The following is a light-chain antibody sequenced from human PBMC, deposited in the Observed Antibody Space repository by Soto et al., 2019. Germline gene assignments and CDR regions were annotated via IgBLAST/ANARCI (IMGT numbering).Light chain of an antibody. V-gene: IGKV3-15*01. CDR3: LQYKNWPRT. CDR2: DAS. Sequence: CRASQSVSSNLAWYQHKPGQAPRLLIYDASTRATGIPARFSGSGSGTEFTLTISSLQSEDFAVYYCLQYKNWPRTFGQGTKVDIK. J-gene: IGKJ1*01. CDR1: QSVSSN.